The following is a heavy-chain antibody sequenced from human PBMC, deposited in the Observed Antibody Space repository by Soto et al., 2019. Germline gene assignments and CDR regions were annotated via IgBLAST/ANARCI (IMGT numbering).Heavy chain of an antibody. J-gene: IGHJ4*02. Sequence: PGGSLRLSCAASGFPFSSYWMHWVRQAPGKGLVWVSRVNSDGTITSYADSVKGRFIISRDNAKNTLYLQMNSLRAEDTAVYYCTRWPEYWGQRTLVTVSS. CDR2: VNSDGTIT. D-gene: IGHD5-12*01. CDR1: GFPFSSYW. V-gene: IGHV3-74*01. CDR3: TRWPEY.